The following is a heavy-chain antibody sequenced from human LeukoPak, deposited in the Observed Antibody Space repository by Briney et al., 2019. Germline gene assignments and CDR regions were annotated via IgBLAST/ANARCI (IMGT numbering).Heavy chain of an antibody. CDR2: ISYDGSNK. J-gene: IGHJ4*02. Sequence: GRSLRLSCVASGFTFSSYAMHWVRQAPGKGLEWVAVISYDGSNKYYADSVKGRFTISRDNSKNTLYLQMNSLRAEDTAVYYCARPYYDFWTPFDYWGQGTLVTVSS. CDR3: ARPYYDFWTPFDY. V-gene: IGHV3-30*04. CDR1: GFTFSSYA. D-gene: IGHD3-3*01.